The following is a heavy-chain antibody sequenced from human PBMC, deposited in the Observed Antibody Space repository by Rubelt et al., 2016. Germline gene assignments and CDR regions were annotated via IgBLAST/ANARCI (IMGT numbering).Heavy chain of an antibody. CDR2: INPIFGTA. V-gene: IGHV1-69*01. Sequence: QVQLVQSGAEVKKPGASVKVSCKASGYTFTGYYMHWVRQAPGQGLEWMGWINPIFGTANYAQKFQGRVTITADESTSTAYMALSSLRSEDAAVYYCARKSYGDTGYYFDYWGQGTLVTVSS. D-gene: IGHD4-17*01. CDR3: ARKSYGDTGYYFDY. CDR1: GYTFTGYY. J-gene: IGHJ4*02.